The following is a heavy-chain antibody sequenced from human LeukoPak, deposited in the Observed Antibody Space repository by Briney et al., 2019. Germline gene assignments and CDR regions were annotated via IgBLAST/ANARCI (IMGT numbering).Heavy chain of an antibody. J-gene: IGHJ6*02. CDR3: ARNNGMDV. CDR1: GFALSSHW. CDR2: VNRDGSET. Sequence: PGGSLRLSCAASGFALSSHWMTWVRQVPGRGPEWEANVNRDGSETYYLDSVKGRFTISKDNAKNSLYLQMNSLRAEDTALYHCARNNGMDVWGQGTTVTVSS. V-gene: IGHV3-7*03.